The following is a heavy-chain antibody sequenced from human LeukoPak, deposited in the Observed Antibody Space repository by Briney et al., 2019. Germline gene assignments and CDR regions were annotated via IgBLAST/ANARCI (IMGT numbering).Heavy chain of an antibody. Sequence: SGGSLRLSWVVSGFTVSNNYMSWVRQPPGRGLEWVSAFYSGGNTYYTGSVKGRFIISRDSSKNTLYLQMNNLRPEDTAMYYCAKLPSSGWLDYWGQGTLVTVSS. CDR2: FYSGGNT. V-gene: IGHV3-53*01. J-gene: IGHJ4*02. CDR1: GFTVSNNY. CDR3: AKLPSSGWLDY. D-gene: IGHD6-19*01.